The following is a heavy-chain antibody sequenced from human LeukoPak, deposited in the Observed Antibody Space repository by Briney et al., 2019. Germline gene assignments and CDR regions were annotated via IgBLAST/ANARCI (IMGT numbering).Heavy chain of an antibody. V-gene: IGHV4-30-2*01. CDR2: IYHSGST. Sequence: SQTLSLTCAVSGCSISSGGYSWSWIRQPPGKGLEWIGYIYHSGSTYYNPALKSRVTISVDRSKNQFSLKLSSVTAADTAVYYCARGITMTLGAFDIWGQGTMVTVSS. CDR3: ARGITMTLGAFDI. CDR1: GCSISSGGYS. D-gene: IGHD3-22*01. J-gene: IGHJ3*02.